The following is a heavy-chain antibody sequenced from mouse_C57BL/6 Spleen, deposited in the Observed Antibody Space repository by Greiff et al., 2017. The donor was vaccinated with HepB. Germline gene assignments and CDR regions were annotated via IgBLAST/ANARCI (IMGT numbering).Heavy chain of an antibody. D-gene: IGHD3-3*01. J-gene: IGHJ4*01. CDR2: INYDGSST. V-gene: IGHV5-16*01. CDR3: ARGDGYSPYAMDY. Sequence: EVKLVESEGGLVQPGSSMKLSCTASGFTFSDYYMAWVRQVPEKGLEWVANINYDGSSTYYLDSLKSRFIISRDDAKTILYLQMSSLKSEDTATYYCARGDGYSPYAMDYWGQGTSVTVSS. CDR1: GFTFSDYY.